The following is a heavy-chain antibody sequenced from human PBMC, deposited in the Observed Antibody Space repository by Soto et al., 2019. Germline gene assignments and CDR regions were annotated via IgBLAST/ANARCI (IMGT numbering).Heavy chain of an antibody. J-gene: IGHJ3*02. Sequence: GGSLRLSCAASGFTFSSYSMNWVRQAPGKGLEWVSSISSSSSYIYYADSVKGRFTIARDNAKNSLYLQMNSLRAEDTAVYYCARVKSWGSYDAFDIWGQGTMVTVSS. CDR3: ARVKSWGSYDAFDI. CDR2: ISSSSSYI. CDR1: GFTFSSYS. D-gene: IGHD7-27*01. V-gene: IGHV3-21*01.